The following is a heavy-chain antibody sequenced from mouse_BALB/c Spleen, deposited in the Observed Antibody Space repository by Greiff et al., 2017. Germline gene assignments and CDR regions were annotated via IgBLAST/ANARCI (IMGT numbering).Heavy chain of an antibody. J-gene: IGHJ4*01. Sequence: EVQLQQSGPELVKPGASVKISCKASGYTFTDYNMHWVKQSHGKSLEWIGYIYPYNGDTFYNQKFKGKATLTVDKSSSTAHMELLSLTSEDSAVYYCGREGNSYYYAMDYWGQGTSVTVSS. CDR3: GREGNSYYYAMDY. CDR1: GYTFTDYN. CDR2: IYPYNGDT. V-gene: IGHV1S29*02. D-gene: IGHD2-1*01.